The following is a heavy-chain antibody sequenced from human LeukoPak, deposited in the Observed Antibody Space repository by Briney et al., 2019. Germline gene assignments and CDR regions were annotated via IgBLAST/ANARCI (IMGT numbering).Heavy chain of an antibody. CDR3: AKECKTCGYYFALDV. Sequence: PGGSQRLSCTASGFTFSRNYMTWARQAPGEGREWVSAISHSGGSTSYADSVKGRFTISRDDSKNTLYLHMNSLRAEDTAVYYCAKECKTCGYYFALDVWGQGTTVTVSS. CDR1: GFTFSRNY. D-gene: IGHD2-8*01. J-gene: IGHJ6*02. V-gene: IGHV3-23*01. CDR2: ISHSGGST.